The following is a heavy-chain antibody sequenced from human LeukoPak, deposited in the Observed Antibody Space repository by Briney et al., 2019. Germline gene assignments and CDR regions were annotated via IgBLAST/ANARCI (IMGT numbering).Heavy chain of an antibody. V-gene: IGHV4-59*01. J-gene: IGHJ4*02. D-gene: IGHD6-13*01. CDR3: ARAESSSWVDH. Sequence: SETLSLTCTVSGGSIRSYYWFWIRQPPGKGLDWIGNMYYSGCTNYNPSLKSRVTISVDSSRTQYSLKLSSVTAADTAVYYCARAESSSWVDHWGKGTLVTVSS. CDR1: GGSIRSYY. CDR2: MYYSGCT.